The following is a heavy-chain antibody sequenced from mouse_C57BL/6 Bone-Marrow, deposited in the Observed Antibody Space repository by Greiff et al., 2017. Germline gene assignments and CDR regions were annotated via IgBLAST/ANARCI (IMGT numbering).Heavy chain of an antibody. Sequence: DVHLVESGGDLVKPGGSLKLSCAASGFTFSSYGMSWVRQTPDKRLEWVATISSGGRYTYSPESVKGRFPISRDNAKNTLDLQISSLKSEDTAMYYCARRAYYDYDEDMDYWGQGTSVTVSS. CDR3: ARRAYYDYDEDMDY. D-gene: IGHD2-4*01. J-gene: IGHJ4*01. CDR2: ISSGGRYT. CDR1: GFTFSSYG. V-gene: IGHV5-6*02.